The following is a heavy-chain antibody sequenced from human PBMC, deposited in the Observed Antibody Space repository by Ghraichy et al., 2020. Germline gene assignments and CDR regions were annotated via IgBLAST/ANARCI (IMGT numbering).Heavy chain of an antibody. CDR1: GFTFSSYG. CDR3: WYYYDSSGYPYFDY. Sequence: GGSLRLSCAASGFTFSSYGMHWVRQAPGKGLEWVAIISYDGSNKYYADSVKGRFTISRDNSKNTLYLQMNSLRAEDTAVYYCWYYYDSSGYPYFDYWGQGTLVTVAA. V-gene: IGHV3-30*03. CDR2: ISYDGSNK. D-gene: IGHD3-22*01. J-gene: IGHJ4*02.